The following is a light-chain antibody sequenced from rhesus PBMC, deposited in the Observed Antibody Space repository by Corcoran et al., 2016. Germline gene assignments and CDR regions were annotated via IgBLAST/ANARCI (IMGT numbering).Light chain of an antibody. CDR3: QQCNRKPRT. J-gene: IGKJ1*01. CDR1: QGIRNF. CDR2: YAN. Sequence: DIQMSQSPSSLSASVGDRVTITCRSSQGIRNFINWYQQKPGKAPKVLIFYANSLASGVASRFSGSGSGTDFTLTITSLQPEDFATYSCQQCNRKPRTFSQGTKVEIK. V-gene: IGKV1-32*04.